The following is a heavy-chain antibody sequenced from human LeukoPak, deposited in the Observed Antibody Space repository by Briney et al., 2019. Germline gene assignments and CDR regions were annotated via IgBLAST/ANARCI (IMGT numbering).Heavy chain of an antibody. V-gene: IGHV3-23*01. CDR1: GFTFSSYA. CDR3: AKAQYSSGRFDY. CDR2: ISGSGGST. Sequence: GGSLRLSCAASGFTFSSYAMSWVRQAPGKGLKWVSAISGSGGSTYYADSVKGRFTISRDNSKNTLYLQMNSLRAEDTAVYYCAKAQYSSGRFDYWGQGTLVTVSS. D-gene: IGHD6-19*01. J-gene: IGHJ4*02.